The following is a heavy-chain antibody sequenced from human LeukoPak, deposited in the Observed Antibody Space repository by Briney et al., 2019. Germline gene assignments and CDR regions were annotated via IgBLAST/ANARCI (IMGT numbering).Heavy chain of an antibody. CDR1: GYTFTSYD. CDR3: ARGEGYCSSTSCYEDDY. D-gene: IGHD2-2*01. Sequence: ASVKVSCKASGYTFTSYDINWVRQATGQGLEWMGWMNPNSGNTGYAQKFQGRVTMTRNTSISTAYMELSSLRSEDTAVYYCARGEGYCSSTSCYEDDYWGQGTLVTVSS. J-gene: IGHJ4*02. V-gene: IGHV1-8*01. CDR2: MNPNSGNT.